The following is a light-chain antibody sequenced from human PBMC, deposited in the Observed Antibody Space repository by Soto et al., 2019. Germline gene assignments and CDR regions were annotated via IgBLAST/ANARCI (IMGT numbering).Light chain of an antibody. V-gene: IGKV3-20*01. Sequence: EIVLTQSPGTLSLSPGERATLSCRASQSVSSSYLAWYQQKPGQAPRLLIYGASSRATGIPDRFSGSGSGTDFTLTISRLEPEEFAVYYCPQYGRPPMYTFGQGTKLEIK. CDR1: QSVSSSY. J-gene: IGKJ2*01. CDR3: PQYGRPPMYT. CDR2: GAS.